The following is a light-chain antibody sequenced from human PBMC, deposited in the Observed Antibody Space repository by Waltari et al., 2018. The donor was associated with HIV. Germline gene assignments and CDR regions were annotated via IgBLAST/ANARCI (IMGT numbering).Light chain of an antibody. Sequence: EIVLTPSPVTLSVSPGASATVSCRASQSVSTKVAWYQQKPGRAPTLLVYDASTTAPGVPDRFSGSGSGTEFTLSILSLQSEDFALYFCQQYNSWPQTFGRGTQVDIK. V-gene: IGKV3-15*01. CDR1: QSVSTK. J-gene: IGKJ1*01. CDR2: DAS. CDR3: QQYNSWPQT.